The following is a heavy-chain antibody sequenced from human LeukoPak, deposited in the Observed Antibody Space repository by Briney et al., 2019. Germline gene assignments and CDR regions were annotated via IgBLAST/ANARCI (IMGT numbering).Heavy chain of an antibody. CDR2: MNPYTGKT. CDR1: GYTFTNFD. Sequence: ASVKVSCKTSGYTFTNFDINWVRQAAGQGLEWLGWMNPYTGKTGYAQKFQGRVTFTGDTSIRTAYMEVSSLTSEDTAVYYCTRAPTPFYYDSSAYYSDFWGQGSLVTVSS. J-gene: IGHJ4*02. V-gene: IGHV1-8*03. CDR3: TRAPTPFYYDSSAYYSDF. D-gene: IGHD6-25*01.